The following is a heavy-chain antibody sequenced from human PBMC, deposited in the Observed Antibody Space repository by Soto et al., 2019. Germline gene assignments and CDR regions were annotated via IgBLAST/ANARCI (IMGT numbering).Heavy chain of an antibody. Sequence: SETLSLTCTVSGGSISSGGYYWSWIRQHPGKGLEWIGYIYYSGSTYYNPSLKSRVTISVDTSKNQFSLELTSVTAADTAVYYCARAPADWPFDYWGQGSLVTVSS. CDR3: ARAPADWPFDY. D-gene: IGHD3-9*01. J-gene: IGHJ4*02. V-gene: IGHV4-31*03. CDR2: IYYSGST. CDR1: GGSISSGGYY.